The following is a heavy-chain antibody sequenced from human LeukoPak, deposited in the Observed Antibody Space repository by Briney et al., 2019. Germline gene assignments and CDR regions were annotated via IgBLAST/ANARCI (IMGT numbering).Heavy chain of an antibody. Sequence: SETLSLTCTVSGGSISSSSYYWGWIRQPPGKGLEWIGSIYYSGSTYYNPSLKSRVTISVDTSKNQFSLKLSSVTAADTAVYYCAIQPPYSGYDAFDIWGQGTMVTVSS. CDR3: AIQPPYSGYDAFDI. CDR2: IYYSGST. J-gene: IGHJ3*02. CDR1: GGSISSSSYY. V-gene: IGHV4-39*07. D-gene: IGHD5-12*01.